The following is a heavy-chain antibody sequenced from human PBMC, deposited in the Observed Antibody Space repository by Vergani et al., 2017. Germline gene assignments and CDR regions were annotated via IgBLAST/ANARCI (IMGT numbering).Heavy chain of an antibody. CDR3: AKALTTVTTLFDY. CDR2: ISSSSSYT. J-gene: IGHJ4*02. Sequence: QVQLVESGGGLVKPGGSLRLSCAASGFTFSDYYMSWIRQAPGKGLEWVSYISSSSSYTNYADSVKGRFTISRDNAKNSLYLQMNSLRAEDTAVYYCAKALTTVTTLFDYWGQGTLVTVSS. V-gene: IGHV3-11*06. D-gene: IGHD4-17*01. CDR1: GFTFSDYY.